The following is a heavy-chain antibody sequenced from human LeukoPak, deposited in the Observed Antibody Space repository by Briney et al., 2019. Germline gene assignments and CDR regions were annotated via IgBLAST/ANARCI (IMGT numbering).Heavy chain of an antibody. J-gene: IGHJ1*01. CDR1: GFTFDDYA. V-gene: IGHV3-23*01. CDR3: AKDPVRGVIPKYFQH. CDR2: ISGSGGST. D-gene: IGHD3-10*01. Sequence: PGRSLRLSCAASGFTFDDYAMHWVRQAPGKGLEWVSGISGSGGSTYYADSVKGRFTISRDNSKNTLYLQMNSLRAEDTAVYYCAKDPVRGVIPKYFQHWGQGTLVTVSS.